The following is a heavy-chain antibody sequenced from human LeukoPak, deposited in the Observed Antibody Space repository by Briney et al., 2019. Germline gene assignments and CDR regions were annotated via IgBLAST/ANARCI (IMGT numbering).Heavy chain of an antibody. Sequence: GGSLRLSCAASGFTFDDYGMSWVRHAPGKGLEWVSGINWNGGSTGYADSVKGRFTISRDNAKNSLYLQMNSLRAEDTALYYCARSLGLVGATLRHGVLFDYWGQGTLVTVSS. CDR1: GFTFDDYG. CDR2: INWNGGST. CDR3: ARSLGLVGATLRHGVLFDY. J-gene: IGHJ4*02. D-gene: IGHD1-26*01. V-gene: IGHV3-20*04.